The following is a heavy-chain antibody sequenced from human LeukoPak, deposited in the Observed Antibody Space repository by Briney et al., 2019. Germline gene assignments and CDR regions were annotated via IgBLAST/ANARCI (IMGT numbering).Heavy chain of an antibody. V-gene: IGHV4-4*07. Sequence: PSETLSLTCTVSGASISSYYYNWIRQTAGRGLEWIGRLYISGSTDYNLSLKSRVTISVDTSKNQFSLKLSSVTAADTAVYFCARDLSGSLYFDYWGQGVLVTVSS. J-gene: IGHJ4*02. CDR3: ARDLSGSLYFDY. CDR2: LYISGST. D-gene: IGHD3-10*01. CDR1: GASISSYY.